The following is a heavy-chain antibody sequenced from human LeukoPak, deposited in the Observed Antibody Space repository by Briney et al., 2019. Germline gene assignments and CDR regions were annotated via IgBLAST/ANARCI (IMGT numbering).Heavy chain of an antibody. CDR2: IYHSGTT. CDR1: NSSISSDYY. J-gene: IGHJ4*02. CDR3: ARALYYYETSGYTFDS. D-gene: IGHD3-22*01. Sequence: SETLSLTCSVSNSSISSDYYWGWIRQSPGKGLEWIGSIYHSGTTHYYPSLKNRVSISIDTSRNQFSLQLNSVPAADPAVYYCARALYYYETSGYTFDSWGQGTLVTVSS. V-gene: IGHV4-38-2*02.